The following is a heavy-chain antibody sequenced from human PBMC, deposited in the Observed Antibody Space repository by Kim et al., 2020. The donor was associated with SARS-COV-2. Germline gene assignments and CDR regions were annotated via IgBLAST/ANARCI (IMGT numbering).Heavy chain of an antibody. Sequence: GGSLRLSCAASGITVSSNDMSLVRQAQGKGLEWVSVIYSGGSTFYADSVKGRFTISRDNSKNTLDLQMNSLRAEDTAVYYCARELLEKGGMDVWGQGTTV. D-gene: IGHD2-21*01. CDR3: ARELLEKGGMDV. CDR2: IYSGGST. J-gene: IGHJ6*02. CDR1: GITVSSND. V-gene: IGHV3-66*01.